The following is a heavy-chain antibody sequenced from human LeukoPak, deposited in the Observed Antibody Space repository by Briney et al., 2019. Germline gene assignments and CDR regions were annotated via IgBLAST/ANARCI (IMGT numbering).Heavy chain of an antibody. CDR3: ASTDCSSTSCYEPVRYYYYMDV. CDR2: IIPIFGTA. Sequence: SVKVSCKASGGTFSSYAISWVRQAPGQGLEWMGGIIPIFGTANYAQKFQGRVTMTRDTSTSTVYMELSSLRSEDTAVYYCASTDCSSTSCYEPVRYYYYMDVWGKGTTVTVSS. CDR1: GGTFSSYA. V-gene: IGHV1-69*05. J-gene: IGHJ6*03. D-gene: IGHD2-2*01.